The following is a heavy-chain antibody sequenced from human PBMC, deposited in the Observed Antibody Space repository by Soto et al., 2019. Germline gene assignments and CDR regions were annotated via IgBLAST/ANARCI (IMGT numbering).Heavy chain of an antibody. V-gene: IGHV1-69*06. CDR2: IIPIFGTA. Sequence: ASVKVSCKASGGTFSSYAISWVRQAPGQGLEWMGGIIPIFGTANYAQKFQGRVTITADKSTSTAYMELSSLRSEDTAVYYCASPIHDYYGSGSYYSSFDSWGQGALVTVSS. D-gene: IGHD3-10*01. CDR3: ASPIHDYYGSGSYYSSFDS. J-gene: IGHJ4*02. CDR1: GGTFSSYA.